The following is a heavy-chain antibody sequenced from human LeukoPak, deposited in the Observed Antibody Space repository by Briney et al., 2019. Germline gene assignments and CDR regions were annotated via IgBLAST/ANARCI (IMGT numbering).Heavy chain of an antibody. CDR1: GGSVSSGSYY. CDR3: ARARGGYQFDY. D-gene: IGHD3-16*01. CDR2: IYYSGST. J-gene: IGHJ4*02. Sequence: SETLSLTCTVSGGSVSSGSYYWSWIRQPPGKGLEWIGYIYYSGSTNYNPSLKSRVTISVDTSKNQFSLKLSSVTAADKGGYYCARARGGYQFDYWGQGTLVTVSS. V-gene: IGHV4-61*01.